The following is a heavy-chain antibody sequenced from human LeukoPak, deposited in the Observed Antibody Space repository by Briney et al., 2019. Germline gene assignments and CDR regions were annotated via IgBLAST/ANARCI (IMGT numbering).Heavy chain of an antibody. D-gene: IGHD4-23*01. CDR2: IYSGGST. J-gene: IGHJ6*04. CDR1: GFTVSSNY. CDR3: ARVNSERRNYYGMDV. V-gene: IGHV3-53*01. Sequence: GGSLRLSCAASGFTVSSNYMSWVRQAPGKGMEWVSVIYSGGSTYYADSVKGRFTISRDNSKNTLYLRMNSLRAEDTAVYYCARVNSERRNYYGMDVWGKGTTVTVSS.